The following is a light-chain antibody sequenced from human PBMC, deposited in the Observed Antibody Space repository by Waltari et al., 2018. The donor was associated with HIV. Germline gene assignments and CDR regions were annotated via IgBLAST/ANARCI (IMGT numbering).Light chain of an antibody. CDR3: QTWDTGPV. V-gene: IGLV4-69*01. J-gene: IGLJ3*02. Sequence: QLVLTQSPSASAFLGASVKITCTLNARLSSYAIAWHQHQPEKGPRYLMKLKSDGMHNREDEIPDRFSASNSGADHHLTISSLQSEDEGYYYCQTWDTGPVFGGGTKLTVL. CDR2: LKSDGMH. CDR1: ARLSSYA.